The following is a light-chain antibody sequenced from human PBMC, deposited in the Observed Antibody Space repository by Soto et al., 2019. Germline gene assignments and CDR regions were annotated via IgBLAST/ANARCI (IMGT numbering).Light chain of an antibody. CDR2: DNN. CDR1: SSNIGNNY. CDR3: GTWDSSLSAVV. Sequence: QSVLTQPPSVSAAPGQKVTISCSGSSSNIGNNYVSWYQHLPGTAPKLLIYDNNKRPSVIPDRFSGSKSGTSATLGITGRQTGDEVDYYCGTWDSSLSAVVFGGGTKLTVL. V-gene: IGLV1-51*01. J-gene: IGLJ2*01.